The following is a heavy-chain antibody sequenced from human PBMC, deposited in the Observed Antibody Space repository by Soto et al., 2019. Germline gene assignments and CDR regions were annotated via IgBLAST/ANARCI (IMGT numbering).Heavy chain of an antibody. V-gene: IGHV1-69*02. J-gene: IGHJ4*02. CDR3: ASSYGSGYRAFDY. CDR2: INPILSMS. Sequence: QVQLVQSGAEVKRHGSSMKVSCKASGDTFTFYSINWVRQAPGLGLEWMGRINPILSMSNYAQRFQGRVTMTADKSTSTAYMELSSLRSEDTAFYYCASSYGSGYRAFDYWGQGALVTVSS. D-gene: IGHD3-10*01. CDR1: GDTFTFYS.